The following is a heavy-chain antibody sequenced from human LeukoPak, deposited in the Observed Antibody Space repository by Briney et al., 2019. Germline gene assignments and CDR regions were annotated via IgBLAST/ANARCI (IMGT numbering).Heavy chain of an antibody. CDR1: EFTFSGYW. CDR2: IKQDGSET. D-gene: IGHD5-12*01. CDR3: ARAQWRRPDY. Sequence: GGSLRLSCAASEFTFSGYWMSWFRQAPGKGLEWVATIKQDGSETDYVDSVKGRFTISRDNAKNSLYLQMNSLRIEDTAVYYCARAQWRRPDYWGQGTLVTVSS. J-gene: IGHJ4*02. V-gene: IGHV3-7*02.